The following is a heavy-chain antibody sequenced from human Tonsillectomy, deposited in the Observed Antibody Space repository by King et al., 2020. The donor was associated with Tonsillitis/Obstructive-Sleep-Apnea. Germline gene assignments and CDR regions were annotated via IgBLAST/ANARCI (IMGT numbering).Heavy chain of an antibody. CDR1: GFTVSSKY. Sequence: VQLVESGGGLIQPGGSLRLSCVASGFTVSSKYMSWVRQAPGKGLEWVSIIYSGGSTYYADSVQGRFTISRDNSKNTLYLQMDSLRAEDTAVYYCASLHSSSDYWGQGTLVTVAS. J-gene: IGHJ4*02. V-gene: IGHV3-53*01. CDR2: IYSGGST. CDR3: ASLHSSSDY.